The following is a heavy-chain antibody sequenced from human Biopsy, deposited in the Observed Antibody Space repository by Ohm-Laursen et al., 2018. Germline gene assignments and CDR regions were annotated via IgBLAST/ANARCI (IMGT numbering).Heavy chain of an antibody. D-gene: IGHD3-3*01. CDR3: ATPFQYYDSWGGYPPFDH. V-gene: IGHV1-69*10. Sequence: SVKVSCKASGGTFSNYAISWVRQAPGEGLEWMGGIIAVSGLVNYAPKFQGRVSITADKATTTAYMELSNLKSEDTAVYYCATPFQYYDSWGGYPPFDHWGQGTLVTVSS. CDR2: IIAVSGLV. J-gene: IGHJ4*02. CDR1: GGTFSNYA.